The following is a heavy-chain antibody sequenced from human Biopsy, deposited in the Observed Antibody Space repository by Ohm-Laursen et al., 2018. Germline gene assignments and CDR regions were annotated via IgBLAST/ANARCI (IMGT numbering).Heavy chain of an antibody. V-gene: IGHV1-2*02. CDR3: AKGQDLRGGAEYFRH. J-gene: IGHJ1*01. CDR2: INPHSGTT. CDR1: GYTFTGQY. D-gene: IGHD2-15*01. Sequence: SVKVSCKVSGYTFTGQYLHWVRQVPGQGLEWMGWINPHSGTTKFAQDFQGRVTMTRDTSITTAYMELRRLRSDDTAVYYCAKGQDLRGGAEYFRHWGQGALVTVSS.